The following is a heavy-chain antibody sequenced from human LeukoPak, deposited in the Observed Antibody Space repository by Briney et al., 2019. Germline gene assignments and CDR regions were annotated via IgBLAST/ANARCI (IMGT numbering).Heavy chain of an antibody. J-gene: IGHJ4*02. CDR2: IKSKTDGGTT. V-gene: IGHV3-15*01. D-gene: IGHD3-3*01. CDR1: GFTFSNAW. CDR3: TTDSITIFGVVIDEDY. Sequence: PGGSLRLSCAASGFTFSNAWMSWVRQAPGKGLEWVGRIKSKTDGGTTDYAAPVKGRFTISRDDSKNTLYLQMNSLKTEDTAVYSCTTDSITIFGVVIDEDYWGQGTLVTVSS.